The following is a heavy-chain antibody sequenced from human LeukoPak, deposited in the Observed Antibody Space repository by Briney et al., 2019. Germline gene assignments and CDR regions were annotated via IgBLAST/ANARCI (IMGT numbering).Heavy chain of an antibody. D-gene: IGHD2-15*01. CDR2: IRSDGSNK. V-gene: IGHV3-30*02. CDR1: GFTFSTYG. CDR3: ARRYCSGGSCYGAFDY. Sequence: GESLRLSCVASGFTFSTYGMHWVRQAPGKGLEWVAFIRSDGSNKYYSDSVKGRFTISRDNAKNTLYLQMNSLRAEDTAVYYCARRYCSGGSCYGAFDYWGQGTLVTVSS. J-gene: IGHJ4*02.